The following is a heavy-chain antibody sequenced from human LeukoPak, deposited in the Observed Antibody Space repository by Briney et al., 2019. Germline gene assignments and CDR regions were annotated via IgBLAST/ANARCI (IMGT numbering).Heavy chain of an antibody. J-gene: IGHJ4*02. D-gene: IGHD3-10*01. Sequence: GGSLRLSCAASGFTFSSFPMHWVRQVPGKGLEYVSAISSTGGTSYYADSVKDRFTISRDNSKNTLYLQMGSLRAEDMAVYYCARVMSGSGTKYFDYWGQRTLVTVSS. V-gene: IGHV3-64*02. CDR1: GFTFSSFP. CDR3: ARVMSGSGTKYFDY. CDR2: ISSTGGTS.